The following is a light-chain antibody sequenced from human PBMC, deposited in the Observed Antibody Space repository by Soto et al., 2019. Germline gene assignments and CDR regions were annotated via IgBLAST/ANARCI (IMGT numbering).Light chain of an antibody. CDR3: QQRSNWPPWT. J-gene: IGKJ1*01. Sequence: EIVLTESPATLSLSPGERATLSCRASQSVKTFLVWYQQRPGQPPRLLIYDASNRATGIPARFSGSGSGTDFTLTISSLEPEDFAVYYCQQRSNWPPWTFGQGTKVDIK. CDR1: QSVKTF. V-gene: IGKV3-11*01. CDR2: DAS.